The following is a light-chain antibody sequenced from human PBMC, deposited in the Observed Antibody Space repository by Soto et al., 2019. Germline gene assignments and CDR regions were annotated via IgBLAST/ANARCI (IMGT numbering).Light chain of an antibody. J-gene: IGKJ1*01. CDR1: QXISXX. V-gene: IGKV1-27*01. Sequence: DIQMTQSPSSLSASVGXXXXXXXXASQXISXXLAWYQQKPGKVPKLLIYAASTLQSGVPSRFSGSGSGTDFTLTISSLQPXXXXTXXXXXXXXAPRTFGQGTKVEIK. CDR2: AAS. CDR3: XXXXXAPRT.